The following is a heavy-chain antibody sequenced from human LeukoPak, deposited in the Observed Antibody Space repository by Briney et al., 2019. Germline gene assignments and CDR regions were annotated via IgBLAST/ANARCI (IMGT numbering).Heavy chain of an antibody. Sequence: GGSLRLSCAASGFTFSSYSMNWVRQAPGKGLEWVSSISSSSSYIYYADSVKGRFTISRDNAKNSLYLQMNSLRAEDTAVYYCARERRGYSYGEYYFDYRGQGTLVTVSS. CDR3: ARERRGYSYGEYYFDY. J-gene: IGHJ4*02. V-gene: IGHV3-21*01. CDR1: GFTFSSYS. D-gene: IGHD5-18*01. CDR2: ISSSSSYI.